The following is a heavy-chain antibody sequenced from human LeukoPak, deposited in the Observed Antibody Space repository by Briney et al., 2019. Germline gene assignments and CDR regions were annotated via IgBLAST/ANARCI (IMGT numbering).Heavy chain of an antibody. CDR3: ARDITPSSWFSNWFDP. Sequence: SETLSLTCTVSGGSINNYYWSWIRQPPGKGLEWIGYLYYSGSTHYNPSLKSRVTISVDTSKNQFFLRLSSVTAADTAMYYCARDITPSSWFSNWFDPWGQGILVTVSS. CDR1: GGSINNYY. J-gene: IGHJ5*02. D-gene: IGHD6-13*01. CDR2: LYYSGST. V-gene: IGHV4-59*01.